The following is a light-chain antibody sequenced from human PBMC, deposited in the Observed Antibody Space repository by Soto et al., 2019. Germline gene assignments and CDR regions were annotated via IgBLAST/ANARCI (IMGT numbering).Light chain of an antibody. V-gene: IGKV3-11*01. J-gene: IGKJ4*01. CDR1: ESVSTF. CDR3: QKYNSAPLT. Sequence: EIVLTQSPATLSLSPGERATLSCRASESVSTFLAWYQQKPGQAPRLLIYEASSRATGIPARFSGGGSGTVFTLTISSLQPEDVAAYYCQKYNSAPLTFGGGTKVEIK. CDR2: EAS.